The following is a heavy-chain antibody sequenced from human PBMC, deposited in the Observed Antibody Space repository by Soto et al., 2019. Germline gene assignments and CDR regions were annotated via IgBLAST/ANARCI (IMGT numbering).Heavy chain of an antibody. J-gene: IGHJ4*02. CDR2: ISYDGSNK. CDR1: GFTFSSYG. D-gene: IGHD3-22*01. V-gene: IGHV3-30*18. Sequence: GGSLRLSCAASGFTFSSYGMHWVRQAPGKGLEWVAVISYDGSNKYYADSVKGRFTISRDNSKNTLYLQMNSLRAEDTAVYYCAKTPPYYDSSGWAIFYWGQGTLVTVSS. CDR3: AKTPPYYDSSGWAIFY.